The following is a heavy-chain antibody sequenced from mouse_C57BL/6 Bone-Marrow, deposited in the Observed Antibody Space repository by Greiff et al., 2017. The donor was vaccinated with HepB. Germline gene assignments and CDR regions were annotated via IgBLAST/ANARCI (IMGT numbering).Heavy chain of an antibody. D-gene: IGHD1-1*01. CDR3: ARDYGSRENYYDY. J-gene: IGHJ2*01. CDR2: IYPSSGNT. Sequence: VQGVESGAELARPGASVKLSCKASGYTFTSYGISWVKQRTGQGLEWIGEIYPSSGNTYYNEKFKGKATLTADKSSSTAYMELRSLTSEDSAVYFCARDYGSRENYYDYWGKGTTLTVSS. V-gene: IGHV1-81*01. CDR1: GYTFTSYG.